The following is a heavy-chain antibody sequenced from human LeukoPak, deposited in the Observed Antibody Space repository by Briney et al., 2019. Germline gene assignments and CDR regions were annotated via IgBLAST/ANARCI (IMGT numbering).Heavy chain of an antibody. V-gene: IGHV3-43*02. CDR2: ISGDGGST. CDR3: AKEGIAVAGGAFDI. CDR1: GFTFDDYA. D-gene: IGHD6-19*01. J-gene: IGHJ3*02. Sequence: PGGSLRLSCGASGFTFDDYAMHWVRQAPGKGLEWVSLISGDGGSTYYADSVKGRFTISRDNSKNSLYLQMNSLRTEDTALYYCAKEGIAVAGGAFDIWGQGTMVTVSS.